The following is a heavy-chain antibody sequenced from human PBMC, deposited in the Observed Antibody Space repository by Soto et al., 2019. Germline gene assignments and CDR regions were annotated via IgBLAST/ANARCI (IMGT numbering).Heavy chain of an antibody. J-gene: IGHJ4*02. CDR1: GGTFTSYT. V-gene: IGHV1-69*02. D-gene: IGHD3-10*01. CDR3: ATSYGSGSAHFDY. CDR2: IIPILRMA. Sequence: QVQLVQSGAEVKMPGSSVKVSCTASGGTFTSYTFSWVRQVPGQGLEWMGRIIPILRMADFAQKFQGRVTINADEPTSTVYMKLSSLRSEDTAVYYCATSYGSGSAHFDYWGQGPLVTVS.